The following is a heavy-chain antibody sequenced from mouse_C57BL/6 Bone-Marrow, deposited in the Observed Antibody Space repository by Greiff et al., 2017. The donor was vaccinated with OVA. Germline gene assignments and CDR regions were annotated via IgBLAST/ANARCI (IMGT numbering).Heavy chain of an antibody. Sequence: EVQLQQSGPELVKPGASVKISCKASGYTFTDYYMNWVKQSHGKSLEWIGDINPKNGGTSYNQKFKGKATLTVDKSTSTAYMELRSLTSEDSAVYYCARAGYDLDYWGQGTTLTVSS. V-gene: IGHV1-26*01. J-gene: IGHJ2*01. CDR1: GYTFTDYY. CDR3: ARAGYDLDY. CDR2: INPKNGGT. D-gene: IGHD2-2*01.